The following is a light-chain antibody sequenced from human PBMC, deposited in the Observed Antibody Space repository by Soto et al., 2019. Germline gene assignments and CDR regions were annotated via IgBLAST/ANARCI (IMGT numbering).Light chain of an antibody. CDR2: YDS. V-gene: IGLV3-21*04. CDR1: NIGSKS. CDR3: QVWDSSSDHPDVV. J-gene: IGLJ2*01. Sequence: SSELTQPPSVSVAPGKTARITCGGTNIGSKSVHWYQQKPGQAPVLVIYYDSDRPSGIPERFSGSNSGNTATLTISRVEAGDEADYYCQVWDSSSDHPDVVFGGGTKLTVL.